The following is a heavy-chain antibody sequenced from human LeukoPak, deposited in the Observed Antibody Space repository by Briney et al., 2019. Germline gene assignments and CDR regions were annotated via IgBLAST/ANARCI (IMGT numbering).Heavy chain of an antibody. CDR1: GGSISSGRYY. CDR2: IYTSGRT. D-gene: IGHD1-14*01. Sequence: PSETLSLTCSVSGGSISSGRYYWRWIRQPAGKGLEWIGHIYTSGRTNYNPSLKSRVTISVDTSKNQFSLKLSSVTAADTAVYYCARASEDYYYYYMDVWGKGTTVTISS. V-gene: IGHV4-61*09. J-gene: IGHJ6*03. CDR3: ARASEDYYYYYMDV.